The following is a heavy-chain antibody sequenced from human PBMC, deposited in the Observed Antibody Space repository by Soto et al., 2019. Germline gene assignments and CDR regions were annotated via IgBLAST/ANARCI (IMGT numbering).Heavy chain of an antibody. CDR3: AKDRANYYGSGSFFDI. Sequence: GGSLRLSGVASGFTFSSYAMSWVRQAPGKGLEGVSAISGSGGSTYYADSVKGRFTISSDNSKNTLYLQMNSLRAEDTAVYYCAKDRANYYGSGSFFDIWGQGTMVTVSS. CDR2: ISGSGGST. CDR1: GFTFSSYA. V-gene: IGHV3-23*01. J-gene: IGHJ3*02. D-gene: IGHD3-10*01.